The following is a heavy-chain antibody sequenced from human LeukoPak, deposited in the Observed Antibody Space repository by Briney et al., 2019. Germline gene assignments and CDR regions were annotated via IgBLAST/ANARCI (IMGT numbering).Heavy chain of an antibody. Sequence: PSETLSLTCAVYGGSFSGYYWSWIRQPPGKGLEWIGEINHSGSTNYNPSLKSRVTISVDTSKNQFSLKLSSVTAADTAVYYCARSTGYSSSWLRGGRANGYWGQGTLVTVSS. CDR2: INHSGST. V-gene: IGHV4-34*01. J-gene: IGHJ4*02. CDR3: ARSTGYSSSWLRGGRANGY. D-gene: IGHD6-13*01. CDR1: GGSFSGYY.